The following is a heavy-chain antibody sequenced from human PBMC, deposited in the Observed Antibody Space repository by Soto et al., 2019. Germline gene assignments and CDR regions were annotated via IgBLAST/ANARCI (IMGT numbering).Heavy chain of an antibody. D-gene: IGHD6-6*01. CDR2: IYYSGST. Sequence: SETLSLTCTVSGGSISSYYWSWIRQPPGKGLEWIGYIYYSGSTNYNPSLKSRVTISVDTSKNQFSLKLSSVTAADTAVYYCARSSIEPRVFMYPFDSWGQGTLVTVS. J-gene: IGHJ4*02. CDR3: ARSSIEPRVFMYPFDS. V-gene: IGHV4-59*08. CDR1: GGSISSYY.